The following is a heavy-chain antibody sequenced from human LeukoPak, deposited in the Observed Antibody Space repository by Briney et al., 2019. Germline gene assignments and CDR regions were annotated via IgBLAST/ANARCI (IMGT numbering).Heavy chain of an antibody. V-gene: IGHV1-18*04. CDR2: ISAYNGNT. CDR1: GYTFNTYY. J-gene: IGHJ4*02. Sequence: ASVKVSCKASGYTFNTYYIHWVRQAPGQGLEWMGWISAYNGNTNYAQKLQGRVTMTTDTSTSTAYMELRSLRSDDTAVYYCATDSKYYYDSSGYYRDYWGQGTLVTVSS. D-gene: IGHD3-22*01. CDR3: ATDSKYYYDSSGYYRDY.